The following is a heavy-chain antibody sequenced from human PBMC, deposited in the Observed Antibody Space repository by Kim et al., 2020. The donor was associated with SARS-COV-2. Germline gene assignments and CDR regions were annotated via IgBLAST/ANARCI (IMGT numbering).Heavy chain of an antibody. V-gene: IGHV3-23*01. J-gene: IGHJ6*02. CDR2: ISGSGGST. Sequence: GGSLRLSCAASGFTFSSYAMSWVRQAPGKGLEWVSAISGSGGSTYYADSVKGRFTISRDNSKNTLYLQMNSLRAEDTAVYYCAKDMERDMVPLGYYYGMDVWGQGTTVTVSS. CDR3: AKDMERDMVPLGYYYGMDV. D-gene: IGHD2-15*01. CDR1: GFTFSSYA.